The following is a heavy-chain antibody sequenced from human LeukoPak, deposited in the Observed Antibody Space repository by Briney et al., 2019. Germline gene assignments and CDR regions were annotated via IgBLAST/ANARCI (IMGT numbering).Heavy chain of an antibody. CDR1: GYTFTSYG. V-gene: IGHV1-69*13. D-gene: IGHD6-6*01. Sequence: GASVKVSCKASGYTFTSYGISWVRQAPGQGLEWMGGIIPIFGTANYAQKFQGRVTITADESTSTAYMELSSLRSEDTAVYYCAREYYSSSPFDYWGQGTLVTVSS. J-gene: IGHJ4*02. CDR3: AREYYSSSPFDY. CDR2: IIPIFGTA.